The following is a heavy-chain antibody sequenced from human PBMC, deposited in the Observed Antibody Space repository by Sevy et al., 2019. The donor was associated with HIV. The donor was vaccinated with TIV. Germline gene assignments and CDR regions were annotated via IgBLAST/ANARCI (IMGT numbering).Heavy chain of an antibody. D-gene: IGHD3-10*01. V-gene: IGHV4-39*01. CDR3: ARHGGLVDRAFDF. Sequence: SETLSLTCTVSGVSMSSSSYDWGWVRQPPGKGLEWIGSIYYSGSTDYDSSLKSRVIISVDTSKNQFSLKLRSVTAADTAVYYCARHGGLVDRAFDFWGRGTLVTVSS. J-gene: IGHJ4*02. CDR2: IYYSGST. CDR1: GVSMSSSSYD.